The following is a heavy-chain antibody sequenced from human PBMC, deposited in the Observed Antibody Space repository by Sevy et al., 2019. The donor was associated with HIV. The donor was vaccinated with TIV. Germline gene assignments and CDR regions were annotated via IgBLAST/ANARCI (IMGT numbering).Heavy chain of an antibody. CDR3: ARHVDMTTLIGGLYYFDS. Sequence: GESLEISCKASGYKFTTYWIGWARQMPGKGLEWMGMIYPRDSDTRYSPSFQGQVTISADTSINTAYLQWSSLKASDTAMYFCARHVDMTTLIGGLYYFDSWGQGTLVTVSS. V-gene: IGHV5-51*01. D-gene: IGHD4-4*01. CDR2: IYPRDSDT. J-gene: IGHJ4*02. CDR1: GYKFTTYW.